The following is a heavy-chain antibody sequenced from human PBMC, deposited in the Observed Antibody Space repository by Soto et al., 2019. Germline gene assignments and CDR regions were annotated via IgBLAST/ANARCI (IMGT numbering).Heavy chain of an antibody. CDR1: GFTFSSYG. D-gene: IGHD2-15*01. Sequence: GGSLRLCCAASGFTFSSYGMHWVRQAPGKGLEWVAVISYDGSNKYYADSVKGRFTISRDNSKNTLYLQMNSLRAEDTAVYYCAKDLAANVGPYYYYGMDVWGQGTTVTVSS. CDR3: AKDLAANVGPYYYYGMDV. V-gene: IGHV3-30*18. J-gene: IGHJ6*02. CDR2: ISYDGSNK.